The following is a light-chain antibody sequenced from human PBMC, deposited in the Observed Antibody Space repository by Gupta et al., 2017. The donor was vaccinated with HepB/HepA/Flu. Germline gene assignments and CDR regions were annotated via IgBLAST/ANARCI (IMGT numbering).Light chain of an antibody. CDR3: MQALQTPLT. V-gene: IGKV2-28*01. CDR2: LGS. Sequence: IVITHSPLSLPVTPGEPASISCRSSQSLLHSNGYNYLDWYLQKPGQSPQLLIYLGSNRASGVPDRFSGSGSGTDFTLKISRVEAEDVGVYYCMQALQTPLTFGGGTKVEIK. CDR1: QSLLHSNGYNY. J-gene: IGKJ4*01.